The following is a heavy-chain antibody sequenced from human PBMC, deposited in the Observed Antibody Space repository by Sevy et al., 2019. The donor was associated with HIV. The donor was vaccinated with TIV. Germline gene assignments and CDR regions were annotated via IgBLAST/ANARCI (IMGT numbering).Heavy chain of an antibody. CDR3: ATAPGYYDSAPFDY. J-gene: IGHJ4*02. V-gene: IGHV3-15*01. CDR2: IKSKIDGETT. D-gene: IGHD3-22*01. CDR1: GFTFSNAW. Sequence: GGSLRLSCAVSGFTFSNAWMNWVRQAPGTGLQWVGLIKSKIDGETTDYVAPVKGRFTISRDDSTNTLYLQMHSLKTEDTGVYYCATAPGYYDSAPFDYWGPGTLVTVSS.